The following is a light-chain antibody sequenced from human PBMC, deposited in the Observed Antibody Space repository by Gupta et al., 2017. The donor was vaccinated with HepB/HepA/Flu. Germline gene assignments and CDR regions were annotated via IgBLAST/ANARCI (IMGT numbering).Light chain of an antibody. CDR3: QQRSNCPLT. CDR1: ASIRYY. V-gene: IGKV3-11*01. Sequence: EIVLPHSPATLSLSTGERATLSCRASASIRYYLGWYQQKPGQAPRLVIDDASNRAPGIPARFSGSGSGTDFTLTISSLEPEDFAVYYCQQRSNCPLTFGGGTKVEIK. CDR2: DAS. J-gene: IGKJ4*01.